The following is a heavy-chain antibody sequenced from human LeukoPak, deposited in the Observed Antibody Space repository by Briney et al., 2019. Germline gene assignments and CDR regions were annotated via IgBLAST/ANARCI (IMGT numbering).Heavy chain of an antibody. CDR3: AKDGPTAIPSWFDP. D-gene: IGHD2-21*02. CDR2: IPYDGANK. Sequence: PGGSLRLSCTASGLTFINHGMHWVRQAPGKGLEWVAFIPYDGANKYYADSVKGRFTISRDNSKSTLYLQMNSLRAEDTAIYYCAKDGPTAIPSWFDPWGQGTLVTVSS. J-gene: IGHJ5*02. V-gene: IGHV3-30*02. CDR1: GLTFINHG.